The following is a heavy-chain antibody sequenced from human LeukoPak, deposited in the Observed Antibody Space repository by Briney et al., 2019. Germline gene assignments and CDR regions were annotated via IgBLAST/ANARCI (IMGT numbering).Heavy chain of an antibody. V-gene: IGHV3-30*04. J-gene: IGHJ4*02. CDR2: ISYDGSNK. CDR3: ARDERSRTGTTIDY. CDR1: GFTFSSYA. D-gene: IGHD1-1*01. Sequence: PGRSLRLSCAASGFTFSSYAMHWVRQAPGKGLEWVAVISYDGSNKYYADSVKGRFTISRDNSKNTLYLQMNSLRAEDTAVYYCARDERSRTGTTIDYWGQGTLVTVSS.